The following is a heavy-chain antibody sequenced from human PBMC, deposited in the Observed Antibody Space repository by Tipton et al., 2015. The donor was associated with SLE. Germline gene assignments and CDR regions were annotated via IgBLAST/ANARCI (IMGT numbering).Heavy chain of an antibody. V-gene: IGHV3-74*01. Sequence: SLRLSCAASGFTFSSYWMHWVRQAPGKGLVWVSRINSDGSSTSYADSVKGRFTISRDNAKNTLYLQMNSLRPEDTALYYCAKSGDYYDSSGYFDYWGQGTLVTVSS. CDR1: GFTFSSYW. CDR3: AKSGDYYDSSGYFDY. D-gene: IGHD3-22*01. CDR2: INSDGSST. J-gene: IGHJ4*02.